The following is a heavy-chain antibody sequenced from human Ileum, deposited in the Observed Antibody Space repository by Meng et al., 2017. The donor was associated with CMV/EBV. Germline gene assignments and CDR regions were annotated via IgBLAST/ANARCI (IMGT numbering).Heavy chain of an antibody. CDR1: GAYSSNYY. CDR3: ARNYGSGNWNFFHY. Sequence: QWQVEESGPVLVKTLQSLSVNCSVSGAYSSNYYGSWSRQRDGKGLEWIAHVYTSGTTNYSPSLKRRVTMSVDTSRNQFSLKLTSVTAADTDVYYCARNYGSGNWNFFHYWGQGTLVTVSS. J-gene: IGHJ4*02. V-gene: IGHV4-4*07. CDR2: VYTSGTT. D-gene: IGHD3-10*01.